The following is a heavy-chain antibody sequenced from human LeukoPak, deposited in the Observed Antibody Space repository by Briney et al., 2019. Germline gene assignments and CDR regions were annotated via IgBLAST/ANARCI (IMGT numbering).Heavy chain of an antibody. CDR3: ARGGSGVNYDQINFDY. D-gene: IGHD3-3*01. Sequence: GGSLRLSCAASGFTFSDYYMSWIRQAPGKGLEWVSYISSSGSAIYYADPVKGRFTISRDNAKNSLYLQMNSLRAEDTAVYYCARGGSGVNYDQINFDYWGQGTLVTVSS. J-gene: IGHJ4*02. CDR1: GFTFSDYY. V-gene: IGHV3-11*01. CDR2: ISSSGSAI.